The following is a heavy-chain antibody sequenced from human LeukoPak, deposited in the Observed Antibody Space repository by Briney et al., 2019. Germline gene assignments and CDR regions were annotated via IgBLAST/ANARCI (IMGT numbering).Heavy chain of an antibody. Sequence: GGSLRLSCAASGFTFSDHYMDWVRQAPGKGLEWVGRTRNTANSYTTDYAAYEKGRFSISRDDSKTSLYLQMNRLKTEDTAVYYCVSGHYIDYWGQGTLVTVSS. CDR1: GFTFSDHY. J-gene: IGHJ4*02. CDR2: TRNTANSYTT. CDR3: VSGHYIDY. D-gene: IGHD1-26*01. V-gene: IGHV3-72*01.